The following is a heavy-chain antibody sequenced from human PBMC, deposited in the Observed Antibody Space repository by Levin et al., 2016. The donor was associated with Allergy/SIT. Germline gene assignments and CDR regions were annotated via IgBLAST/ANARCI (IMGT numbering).Heavy chain of an antibody. CDR2: ISGSGGST. Sequence: GESLKISCAASGFTFSSYAMSWVRQAPGKGLEWVSAISGSGGSTYYADSVKGRFTISRDNSKNTLYLQMNSLRAEDTAVYYCAIFLPGEEGRFDYWGQGTLVTVSS. J-gene: IGHJ4*02. CDR3: AIFLPGEEGRFDY. V-gene: IGHV3-23*01. CDR1: GFTFSSYA. D-gene: IGHD3-10*01.